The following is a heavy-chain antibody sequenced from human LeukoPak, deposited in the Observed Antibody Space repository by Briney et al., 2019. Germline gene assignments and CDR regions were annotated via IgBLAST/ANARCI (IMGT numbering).Heavy chain of an antibody. CDR2: INHSGST. CDR1: GGSFSGYY. J-gene: IGHJ4*02. D-gene: IGHD6-13*01. CDR3: ARVRWVGQQLVPLYYFDY. V-gene: IGHV4-34*01. Sequence: SETLSLTCAVYGGSFSGYYWSWIRQPPGKGLEWIGEINHSGSTNYNPSLKSRVTISVDTSKNQFSLKLTSVTAADTAVYYCARVRWVGQQLVPLYYFDYWGQGTLVTVSS.